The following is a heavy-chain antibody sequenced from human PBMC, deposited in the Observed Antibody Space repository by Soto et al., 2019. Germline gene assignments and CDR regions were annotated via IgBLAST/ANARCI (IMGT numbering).Heavy chain of an antibody. CDR2: IYYSGST. Sequence: PSETLSLTCTVSGGSISSYYWSWIRQPPGKGLEWIGYIYYSGSTNYNPSLKSRVTISVDTSKNQFSLKLSSVTATDTAVYYCARGIRGYYGMDVWGQGTTVTAP. CDR3: ARGIRGYYGMDV. J-gene: IGHJ6*02. V-gene: IGHV4-59*01. D-gene: IGHD2-21*01. CDR1: GGSISSYY.